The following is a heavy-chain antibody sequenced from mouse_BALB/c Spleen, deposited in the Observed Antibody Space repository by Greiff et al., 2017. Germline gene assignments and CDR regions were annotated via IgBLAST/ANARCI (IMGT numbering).Heavy chain of an antibody. CDR3: ARYDYYAMDY. CDR1: GFNIKDTY. CDR2: IDPANGNT. Sequence: EVKLVESGAELVKPGASVKLSCTASGFNIKDTYMHWVKQRPEQGLEWIGRIDPANGNTKYDPKFQGKATITADTSSNTAYLQLSSLTSEDTAVYYCARYDYYAMDYWGQGTSVTVSS. J-gene: IGHJ4*01. V-gene: IGHV14-3*02.